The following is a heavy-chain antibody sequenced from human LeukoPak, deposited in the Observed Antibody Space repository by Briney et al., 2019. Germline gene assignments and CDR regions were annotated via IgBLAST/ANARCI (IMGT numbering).Heavy chain of an antibody. CDR1: GFTFSSYS. J-gene: IGHJ6*03. D-gene: IGHD6-6*01. CDR2: ISGSGGST. CDR3: AKTAINFDSSSSRLYYYYYMDV. V-gene: IGHV3-23*01. Sequence: GGSLRLSCAASGFTFSSYSMNWVRQAPGKGLEWVSAISGSGGSTYYADSVKGRFTISRDNSKNTLYLQMNSLRAEDTAVYYCAKTAINFDSSSSRLYYYYYMDVWGKGTTVTVSS.